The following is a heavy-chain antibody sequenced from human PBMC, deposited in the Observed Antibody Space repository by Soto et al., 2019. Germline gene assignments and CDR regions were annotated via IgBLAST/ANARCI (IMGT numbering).Heavy chain of an antibody. D-gene: IGHD2-2*01. CDR2: INHSGST. J-gene: IGHJ4*02. Sequence: SETLSLTCAVYGGSFSGYYWSWIRQPPGKGLEWIGEINHSGSTNYNPSLKSRVTISVDTSKNRFSLKLSSVTAADTAVYYCARGARYGTTAPGPYRSSTSCYLDYWGQGTLVTVSS. CDR1: GGSFSGYY. CDR3: ARGARYGTTAPGPYRSSTSCYLDY. V-gene: IGHV4-34*01.